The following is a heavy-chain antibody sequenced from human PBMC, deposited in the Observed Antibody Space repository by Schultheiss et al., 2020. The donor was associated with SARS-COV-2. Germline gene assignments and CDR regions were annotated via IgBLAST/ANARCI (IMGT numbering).Heavy chain of an antibody. D-gene: IGHD2-21*01. CDR3: ARGEGDIILFDY. CDR1: GGSFSGYY. J-gene: IGHJ4*02. CDR2: IYYSGST. Sequence: SETLSLTCAVYGGSFSGYYWGWIRQPPGKGLEWIGYIYYSGSTNYNPSLKSRVTISVDTSKNQFSLKLSSVTAADTAVYYCARGEGDIILFDYWGQGTLVTVSS. V-gene: IGHV4-59*01.